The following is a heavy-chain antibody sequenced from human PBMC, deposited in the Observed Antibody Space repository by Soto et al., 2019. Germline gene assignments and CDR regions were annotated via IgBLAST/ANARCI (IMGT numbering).Heavy chain of an antibody. Sequence: PGGSLRLSCAASGITLSNYAMSWVRQAPGKGLEWVSGISGSGGSTYYAGSVKGRFTIARDNSKNTLFLEMNSLRAEDTAVYYCAKVPASSLTASRPFDQWGQGTLVTVSS. CDR1: GITLSNYA. V-gene: IGHV3-23*01. CDR3: AKVPASSLTASRPFDQ. D-gene: IGHD5-18*01. J-gene: IGHJ4*02. CDR2: ISGSGGST.